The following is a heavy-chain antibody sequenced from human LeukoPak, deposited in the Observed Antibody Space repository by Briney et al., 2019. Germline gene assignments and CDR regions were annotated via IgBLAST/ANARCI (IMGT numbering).Heavy chain of an antibody. CDR3: AREMESSEASDI. CDR2: INPSRGGT. J-gene: IGHJ3*02. CDR1: GYTFTDYY. V-gene: IGHV1-2*02. Sequence: GASVKVSCKASGYTFTDYYMHWLRQAPGQGLEWMGWINPSRGGTNYAQKFQARVTMTRDTSIATTYMELNRLTSDDTAVYFCAREMESSEASDIWGQGTLVTVSS. D-gene: IGHD2-2*01.